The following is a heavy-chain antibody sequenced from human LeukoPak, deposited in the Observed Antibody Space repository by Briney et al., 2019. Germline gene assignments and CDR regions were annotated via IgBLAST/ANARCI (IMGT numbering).Heavy chain of an antibody. CDR1: GFTFSSYG. J-gene: IGHJ4*02. Sequence: GGSLRLSCAASGFTFSSYGMSWVRQAPGKGRECVSAITATSSSTHGAGSVQGRFTISRDNSKNTLYLQMNSLRPEDTAIYYCAKLFESGTYNNFFHYWGQGTLVTVFS. D-gene: IGHD3-10*01. V-gene: IGHV3-23*01. CDR3: AKLFESGTYNNFFHY. CDR2: ITATSSST.